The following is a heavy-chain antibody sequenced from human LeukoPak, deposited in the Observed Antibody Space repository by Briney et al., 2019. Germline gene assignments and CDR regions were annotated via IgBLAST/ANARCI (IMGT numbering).Heavy chain of an antibody. J-gene: IGHJ5*02. D-gene: IGHD1-1*01. CDR2: IYTSGST. CDR3: ARGRGGTGYNWFDP. CDR1: GGSISSYY. Sequence: SETLSLTCTVSGGSISSYYWSWIRQPPGKGLEWIGYIYTSGSTNYNPSLKSRVTISVDTSKNQFSLKLSSVTAADTAVYYCARGRGGTGYNWFDPWGQGTLVTVSS. V-gene: IGHV4-4*09.